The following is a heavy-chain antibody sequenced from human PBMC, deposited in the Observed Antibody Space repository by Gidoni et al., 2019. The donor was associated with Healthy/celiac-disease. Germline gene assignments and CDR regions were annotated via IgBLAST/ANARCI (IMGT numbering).Heavy chain of an antibody. CDR1: GFTLSSYA. CDR3: AKENRASGSYPIDY. V-gene: IGHV3-23*01. D-gene: IGHD1-26*01. CDR2: ISGSGGST. J-gene: IGHJ4*02. Sequence: EVQLLESGGGLVQPGGSLRLSCAASGFTLSSYAMSWVRQAPGKGLEWVSAISGSGGSTYYAASVTGRFPISRDNSKNTLYLHMNSLSAEDTSVYYCAKENRASGSYPIDYWGQGTLVTVSS.